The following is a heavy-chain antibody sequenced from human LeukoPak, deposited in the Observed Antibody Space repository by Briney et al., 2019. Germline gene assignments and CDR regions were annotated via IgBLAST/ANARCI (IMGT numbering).Heavy chain of an antibody. CDR3: ARKASYNFWSGRNPLAFDI. Sequence: SVKVSCKASEYTFTDYYMQWVRQAPGQGLEWMGWINLNSGATNYAQKFQGRVTMTRDTPISTAYMELSRLRSDDTAVYYCARKASYNFWSGRNPLAFDIWGQGTMVTVSS. D-gene: IGHD3-3*01. J-gene: IGHJ3*02. V-gene: IGHV1-2*02. CDR2: INLNSGAT. CDR1: EYTFTDYY.